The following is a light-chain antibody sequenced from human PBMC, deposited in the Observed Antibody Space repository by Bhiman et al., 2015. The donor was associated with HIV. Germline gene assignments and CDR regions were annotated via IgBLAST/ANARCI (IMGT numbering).Light chain of an antibody. CDR3: SSYTSISTGVV. CDR2: DVS. CDR1: SSDVGGYNY. Sequence: QSALTQPASVSGSPGQSITISCTGTSSDVGGYNYVSWYQQHPGKAPKLTIYDVSNRPSGVSNRFSGSKSGNTASLTISGLQAEDEADYYCSSYTSISTGVVFGGGTKLTVL. V-gene: IGLV2-14*03. J-gene: IGLJ2*01.